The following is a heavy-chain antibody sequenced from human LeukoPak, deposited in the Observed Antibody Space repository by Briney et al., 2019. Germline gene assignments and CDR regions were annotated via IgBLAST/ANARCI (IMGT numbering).Heavy chain of an antibody. CDR3: ARSSDSSSLQYFQH. V-gene: IGHV3-7*03. J-gene: IGHJ1*01. CDR1: GFIFKKYW. Sequence: GGSLRLSCAASGFIFKKYWMNWVRQVPGKGLECLANIKEDGSETYYADSVKGRFTISRDNPKNTLYLQMNSLRAEDTAVYYCARSSDSSSLQYFQHWGQGTLVTVSS. CDR2: IKEDGSET. D-gene: IGHD6-6*01.